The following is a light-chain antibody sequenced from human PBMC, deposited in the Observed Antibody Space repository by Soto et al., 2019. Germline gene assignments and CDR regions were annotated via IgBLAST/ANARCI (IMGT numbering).Light chain of an antibody. CDR2: GAS. Sequence: EIVLTQSPATLSLCPGERATLSCRASQSVSYYLGWYQQKPGQAPRLLIYGASTRATGIPARFSGSGSGTEFTLTVSSLQSEDFAVYYCQQYNNGPPITFGQGTRLEIK. J-gene: IGKJ5*01. V-gene: IGKV3-15*01. CDR3: QQYNNGPPIT. CDR1: QSVSYY.